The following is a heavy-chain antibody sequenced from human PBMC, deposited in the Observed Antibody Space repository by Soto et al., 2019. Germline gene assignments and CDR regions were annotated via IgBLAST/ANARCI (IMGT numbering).Heavy chain of an antibody. V-gene: IGHV1-46*01. J-gene: IGHJ4*02. CDR2: INPRGDST. CDR3: ARDRKWLRFPDY. D-gene: IGHD5-12*01. Sequence: ASVKVSCKASGYTFTSYKMHWVRQAPGQGLEWMGVINPRGDSTTYTQKFQGRFTISRDNSKNTLYLQMNSLRAEDTAVYYCARDRKWLRFPDYWGQGTLVTVSS. CDR1: GYTFTSYK.